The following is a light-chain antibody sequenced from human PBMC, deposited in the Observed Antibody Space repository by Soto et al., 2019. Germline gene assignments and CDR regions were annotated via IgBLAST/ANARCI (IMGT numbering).Light chain of an antibody. CDR1: QSVSSN. CDR2: GAS. J-gene: IGKJ1*01. CDR3: QQYNNWPPT. Sequence: EIVVTQSPATLSVSPGNRATLSCRASQSVSSNLAWYQQKPGQAPRLLIYGASTRATGIPARFSGSGSGTEFTLTISSLQSEDFAVYYCQQYNNWPPTFGQGTKVDIK. V-gene: IGKV3-15*01.